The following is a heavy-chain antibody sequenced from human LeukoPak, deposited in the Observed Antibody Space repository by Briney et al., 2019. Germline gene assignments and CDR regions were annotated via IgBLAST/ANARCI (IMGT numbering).Heavy chain of an antibody. D-gene: IGHD2-2*01. Sequence: GSLRLSCAASGFTFSSYGMHWVRQAPGKGLEWVAFIRYDGSNKYYADSVKGRFTISRDNSKNTLYLQMNSLRAEDTAVYYCAKPRLLPAALLYVWGQGTLVTVSS. CDR2: IRYDGSNK. CDR1: GFTFSSYG. V-gene: IGHV3-30*02. J-gene: IGHJ4*02. CDR3: AKPRLLPAALLYV.